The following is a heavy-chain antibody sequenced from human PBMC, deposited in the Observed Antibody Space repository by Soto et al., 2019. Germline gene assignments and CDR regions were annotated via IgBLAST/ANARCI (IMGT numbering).Heavy chain of an antibody. Sequence: GASVKVSCKASGYTFTSYGISWVRQAPGQGLEWMGWISAYNGNTNYAQKLQGRVTMTTDTSTSTAYMELRSLRSDDTAVYYCARDKGYILTGYTHDYWGQGTLVTVSS. CDR2: ISAYNGNT. CDR1: GYTFTSYG. D-gene: IGHD3-9*01. J-gene: IGHJ4*02. CDR3: ARDKGYILTGYTHDY. V-gene: IGHV1-18*01.